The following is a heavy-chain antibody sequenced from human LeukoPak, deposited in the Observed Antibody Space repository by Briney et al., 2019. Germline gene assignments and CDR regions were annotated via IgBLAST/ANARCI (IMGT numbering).Heavy chain of an antibody. CDR2: IGGSGDNT. V-gene: IGHV3-23*01. CDR1: RFTFSSYA. CDR3: AKVNWGLELGYFDL. J-gene: IGHJ2*01. Sequence: GGYLRLSCAASRFTFSSYALSWVGQAPGNGLECVSAIGGSGDNTDYADSVNGRFTISRDNSKNTLYLQMNSMRAEETAVYYCAKVNWGLELGYFDLWGRGTRVTVSS. D-gene: IGHD7-27*01.